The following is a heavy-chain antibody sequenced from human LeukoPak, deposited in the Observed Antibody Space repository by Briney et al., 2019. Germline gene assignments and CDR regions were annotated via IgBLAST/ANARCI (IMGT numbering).Heavy chain of an antibody. CDR3: AREGQQLVDEYYYGMDV. V-gene: IGHV1-18*01. D-gene: IGHD6-13*01. CDR1: GYTFTSYG. J-gene: IGHJ6*02. CDR2: ISAYNGNT. Sequence: ASVKVSCKASGYTFTSYGISWVRQATGQGLEWMGWISAYNGNTNYAQKLQGRVTMTTDTSTSTAYMELSSLRSDDAAVYYCAREGQQLVDEYYYGMDVWGQGTTVTVSS.